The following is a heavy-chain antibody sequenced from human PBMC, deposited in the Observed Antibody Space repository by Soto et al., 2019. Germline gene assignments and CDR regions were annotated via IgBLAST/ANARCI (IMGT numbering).Heavy chain of an antibody. V-gene: IGHV3-15*01. D-gene: IGHD6-19*01. Sequence: EVQLVESGGGLVKPGGSLRLSCAASGFTFSNAWMSWFRQAPGKGLEWVGRIKSKTDGGTTDYAAPVKGRFTISRDDSKDTLYLQMNSLKTEDTAVYYCTPRLIAVAGTIGYWGQGTLVTVSS. CDR3: TPRLIAVAGTIGY. CDR1: GFTFSNAW. J-gene: IGHJ4*02. CDR2: IKSKTDGGTT.